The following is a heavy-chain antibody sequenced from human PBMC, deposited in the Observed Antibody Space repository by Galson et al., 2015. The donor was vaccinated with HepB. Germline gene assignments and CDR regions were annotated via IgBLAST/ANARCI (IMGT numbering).Heavy chain of an antibody. V-gene: IGHV3-74*01. CDR2: INSGGSST. Sequence: SLRLSCAVSGFTFSSYWMHWVRQAPGKGLVWVSRINSGGSSTNYADSVKGRFTISRDNAKNTLFLQMTSLRAEDTALYYCSITGPEENRFDYWGQGTLVTVSS. CDR1: GFTFSSYW. J-gene: IGHJ4*02. D-gene: IGHD1-20*01. CDR3: SITGPEENRFDY.